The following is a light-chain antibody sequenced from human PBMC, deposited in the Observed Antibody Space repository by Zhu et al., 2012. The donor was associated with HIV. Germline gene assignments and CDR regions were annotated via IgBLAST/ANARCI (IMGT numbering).Light chain of an antibody. J-gene: IGKJ4*01. V-gene: IGKV3-15*01. Sequence: EIVMTQSPVTLSVSPGERATLSCRASQSIRNNLAWYQQKPGQAPRLLIYGASTRATGIPDRFSGSGSETEFTLIISSLQSEDVAVYYCQQYHDWPPLTFGGGTQGGDQT. CDR2: GAS. CDR1: QSIRNN. CDR3: QQYHDWPPLT.